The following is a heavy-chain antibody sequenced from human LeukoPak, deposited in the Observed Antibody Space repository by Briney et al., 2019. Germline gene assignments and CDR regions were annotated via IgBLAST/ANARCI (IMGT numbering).Heavy chain of an antibody. Sequence: ASVKVSCKASGYTFTGYYMHWVRQAPGQGLEWMGWINPNSGGTNYAQKFQGRVTMTRDTSISTAYMELSRLRSDDTAVYYCARDYNSSSWYPHYWFDPWGQGTLVTVSS. CDR1: GYTFTGYY. V-gene: IGHV1-2*02. D-gene: IGHD6-13*01. J-gene: IGHJ5*02. CDR2: INPNSGGT. CDR3: ARDYNSSSWYPHYWFDP.